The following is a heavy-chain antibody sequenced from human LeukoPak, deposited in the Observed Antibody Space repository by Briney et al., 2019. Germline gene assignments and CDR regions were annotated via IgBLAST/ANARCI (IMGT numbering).Heavy chain of an antibody. V-gene: IGHV1-46*01. D-gene: IGHD3-10*01. CDR1: GYTFTSYY. CDR2: INSGDGGT. Sequence: ASVKVSCKVSGYTFTSYYMHWVRQAPGQGLEWMGAINSGDGGTTLPQKFQGRVTLTRDTSTSTLYMELSSLRSEDTAIYYCAREWGPGSSWYFDFWGQGTLVTVSS. J-gene: IGHJ4*02. CDR3: AREWGPGSSWYFDF.